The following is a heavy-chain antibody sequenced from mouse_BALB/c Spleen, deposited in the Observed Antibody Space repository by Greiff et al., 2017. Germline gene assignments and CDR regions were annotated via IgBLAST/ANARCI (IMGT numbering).Heavy chain of an antibody. D-gene: IGHD1-2*01. V-gene: IGHV6-3*01. CDR3: TTATLGTCYAMDY. CDR2: IRLKSDNYAT. CDR1: GFTFSSYW. Sequence: EVKLVESGGGLVQPGGSMKLSCVASGFTFSSYWMSWVRQSPEKGLEWVAKIRLKSDNYATHYAESVKGKFTISRDDSKSRLYLQMNSLRAEDTGIYYCTTATLGTCYAMDYWGQGTSVTVSS. J-gene: IGHJ4*01.